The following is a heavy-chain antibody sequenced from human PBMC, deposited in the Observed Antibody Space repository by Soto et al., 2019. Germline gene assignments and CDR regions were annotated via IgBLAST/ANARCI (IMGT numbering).Heavy chain of an antibody. V-gene: IGHV3-74*01. CDR2: INTDGSST. Sequence: EVRLVESGGGLVQPGGSLRLSCAASGFSFSSKWMHWVRHAPGKGLVWVSRINTDGSSTSHADFVKGRFTISRDNAKNTLYLQMNSLRTEDTAVYYCAREDFGVFSVAYFDYWGQGTLVTVSS. J-gene: IGHJ4*02. D-gene: IGHD3-3*01. CDR1: GFSFSSKW. CDR3: AREDFGVFSVAYFDY.